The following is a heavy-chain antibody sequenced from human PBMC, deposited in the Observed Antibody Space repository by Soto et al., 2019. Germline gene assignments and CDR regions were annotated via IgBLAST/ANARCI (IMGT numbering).Heavy chain of an antibody. Sequence: EGSLRVSCAASGFTFSSYAMSWVRQAPGKGLEWVSAISGSGGSTYYADSVKGRFTISRDNSKNTLYLQMNSLGAEDTAVYYCAKDPIPCCGGSYYQGWFDPRGQGTFGTVSS. J-gene: IGHJ5*02. V-gene: IGHV3-23*01. CDR1: GFTFSSYA. CDR2: ISGSGGST. D-gene: IGHD1-26*01. CDR3: AKDPIPCCGGSYYQGWFDP.